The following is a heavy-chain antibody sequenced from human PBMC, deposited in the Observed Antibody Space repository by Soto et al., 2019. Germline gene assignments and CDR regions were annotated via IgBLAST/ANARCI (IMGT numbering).Heavy chain of an antibody. D-gene: IGHD6-13*01. CDR2: IYWNDDK. V-gene: IGHV2-5*01. CDR1: GFSLSTSGVG. Sequence: QITLKESGPTLVKPTQTLTLTCTFSGFSLSTSGVGVGWIRQPPGKALEWLALIYWNDDKRYSPSLKSRLTTPKGTSKNQLVLTMTNMDPVDTATYSCTHSGGAAAGIRWGGGTPRGASYFDYWGQGTLVTVSS. J-gene: IGHJ4*02. CDR3: THSGGAAAGIRWGGGTPRGASYFDY.